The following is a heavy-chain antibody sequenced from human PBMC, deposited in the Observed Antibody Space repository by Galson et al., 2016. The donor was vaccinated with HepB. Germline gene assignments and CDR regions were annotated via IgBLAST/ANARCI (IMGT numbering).Heavy chain of an antibody. CDR3: AKDSYYDILTGPTYYYYGMDV. CDR1: GFTFSRYG. J-gene: IGHJ6*02. Sequence: SLRLSCAASGFTFSRYGMHWVRQAPGEGLESVAFIWYDGTNKFYADSVKGRFTISRDNSKNTLYLQLNSLRAEDTAVYYCAKDSYYDILTGPTYYYYGMDVWGQGTTVTVSS. CDR2: IWYDGTNK. V-gene: IGHV3-33*06. D-gene: IGHD3-9*01.